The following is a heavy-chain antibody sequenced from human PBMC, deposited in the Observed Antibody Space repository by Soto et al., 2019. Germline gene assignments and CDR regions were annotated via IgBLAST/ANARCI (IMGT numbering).Heavy chain of an antibody. CDR3: ARLGILTGYPRWFGP. V-gene: IGHV4-39*01. CDR1: GGSISSSNYY. CDR2: IYYIGST. J-gene: IGHJ5*02. Sequence: SETLSLTCTVSGGSISSSNYYWGWIRQPPGKGLEWIGSIYYIGSTYSNPSLKSRVTMSVDTSKNQFSLKLSSVTAADTAVYYCARLGILTGYPRWFGPSGQGTLVTVSS. D-gene: IGHD3-9*01.